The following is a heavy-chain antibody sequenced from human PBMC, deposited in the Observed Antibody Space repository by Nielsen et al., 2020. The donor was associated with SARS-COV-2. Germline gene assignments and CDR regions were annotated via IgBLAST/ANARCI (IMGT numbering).Heavy chain of an antibody. J-gene: IGHJ4*02. V-gene: IGHV1-3*01. CDR1: GYTLTELS. D-gene: IGHD5-18*01. Sequence: ASVKVSCKVSGYTLTELSMHWVRQAPGKGLEWMGWINAGNGNTKYSQKFQGRVTITRDTSASTAYMELSSLRSEDTAVYYCARENVDTAIGAWDYWGQGTLVTVSS. CDR3: ARENVDTAIGAWDY. CDR2: INAGNGNT.